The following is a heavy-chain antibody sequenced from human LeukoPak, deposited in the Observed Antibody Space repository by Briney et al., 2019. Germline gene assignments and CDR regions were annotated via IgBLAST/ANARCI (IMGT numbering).Heavy chain of an antibody. J-gene: IGHJ6*03. D-gene: IGHD3-10*01. CDR1: GDSISNYF. Sequence: SETLSLTCTVSGDSISNYFWTWIRQPPGKGLEWIGNTYNSGSTNYNPSLKSRITISLVTSKNQFSLNLSSVTAADTAVYYCAREWFAQKTTYYYSFMDFGEKGTRVTFPS. CDR3: AREWFAQKTTYYYSFMDF. V-gene: IGHV4-59*13. CDR2: TYNSGST.